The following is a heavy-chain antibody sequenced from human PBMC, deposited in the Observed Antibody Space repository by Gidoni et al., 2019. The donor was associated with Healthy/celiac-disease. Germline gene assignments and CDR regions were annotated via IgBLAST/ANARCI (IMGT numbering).Heavy chain of an antibody. CDR3: ARFGYSSSWWGAFDI. CDR1: GFIFSTYS. Sequence: EVHLLEYVGGLVKPGVSLRLSGSASGFIFSTYSMNWVRQASGKVLEWVPSISSSGSYIYYASSVKGRFTISRDNAKNSLYLQKNSLRAEDTAVYYCARFGYSSSWWGAFDIWGQGTMVTVSS. D-gene: IGHD6-13*01. CDR2: ISSSGSYI. V-gene: IGHV3-21*01. J-gene: IGHJ3*02.